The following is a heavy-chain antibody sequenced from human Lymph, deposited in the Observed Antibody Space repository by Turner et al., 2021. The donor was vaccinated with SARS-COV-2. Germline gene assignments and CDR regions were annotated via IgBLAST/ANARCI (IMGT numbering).Heavy chain of an antibody. CDR1: GGSISSSSHY. CDR2: IYYSGSN. Sequence: QLQLQESGPGLLKPSDTLSLTCTVSGGSISSSSHYWGWIRPPPGRGLEWIGHIYYSGSNSYNPSLKSRVTISVDTSKNQFSLKLSSVTAADTAVYYCARLVRRAEYYFDYWGQGTLVTVSS. D-gene: IGHD3-10*01. V-gene: IGHV4-39*01. CDR3: ARLVRRAEYYFDY. J-gene: IGHJ4*02.